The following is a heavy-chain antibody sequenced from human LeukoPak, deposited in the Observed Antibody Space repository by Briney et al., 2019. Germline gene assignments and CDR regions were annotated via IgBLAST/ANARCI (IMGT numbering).Heavy chain of an antibody. V-gene: IGHV4-38-2*02. CDR1: GYSISSGYY. J-gene: IGHJ4*02. D-gene: IGHD3-3*01. CDR3: ARANTRLWSY. Sequence: SETLSLTCTVSGYSISSGYYWGWIRQPPGKGLEWIGSIYHSGSTYYNPSLKSRVTISVDTSKNQFSLKLSSVTAADTAVYYCARANTRLWSYWGQGTLVTVSS. CDR2: IYHSGST.